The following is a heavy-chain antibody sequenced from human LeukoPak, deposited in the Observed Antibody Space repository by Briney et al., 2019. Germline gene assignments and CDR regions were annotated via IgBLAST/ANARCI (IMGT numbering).Heavy chain of an antibody. CDR3: AREGAYSGTYYLDY. D-gene: IGHD5-12*01. CDR1: GDSVSSNRAA. Sequence: SQTLSLTCAISGDSVSSNRAAWNWIRQSPSRGLEWLGRTYYRSKWYDEYALSVKSRITIIPDTSKNHFSLQLNSVTPGDTRVYFCAREGAYSGTYYLDYWGQGTLVTVS. J-gene: IGHJ4*02. CDR2: TYYRSKWYD. V-gene: IGHV6-1*01.